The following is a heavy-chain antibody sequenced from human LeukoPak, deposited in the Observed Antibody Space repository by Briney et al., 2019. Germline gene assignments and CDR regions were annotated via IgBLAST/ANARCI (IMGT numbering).Heavy chain of an antibody. CDR1: GFTFSSYA. CDR2: ISGSGGST. V-gene: IGHV3-23*01. D-gene: IGHD2-15*01. J-gene: IGHJ4*02. Sequence: GGSLRLSCAASGFTFSSYAMSWVRQAPGKGLEWVSAISGSGGSTYYADSVKGRFTISRDNSKNTLYLQMNSLRAEDTAIYYCAKNRGSSCYSALDCWGQGTLVTVSS. CDR3: AKNRGSSCYSALDC.